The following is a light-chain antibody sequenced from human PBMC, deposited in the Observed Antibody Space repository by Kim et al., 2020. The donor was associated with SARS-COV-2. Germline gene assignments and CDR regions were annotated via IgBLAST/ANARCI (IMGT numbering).Light chain of an antibody. V-gene: IGKV1-39*01. CDR3: PQGSSTLWT. Sequence: DIQMTQSPSSLSASVGDRVTITCRASQSISTYLNWYQHKPGKAPNLLIFAASSLQSGVPSRFSGSGSGTEFTLTISSLQPEDFATYYRPQGSSTLWTFGQGAKVDIK. CDR2: AAS. J-gene: IGKJ1*01. CDR1: QSISTY.